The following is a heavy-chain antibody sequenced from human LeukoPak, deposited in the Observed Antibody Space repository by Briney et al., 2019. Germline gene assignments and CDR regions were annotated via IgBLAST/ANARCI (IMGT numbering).Heavy chain of an antibody. CDR1: GYTFTSYY. V-gene: IGHV1-46*01. D-gene: IGHD2-2*03. CDR3: ARQMDHYYYYMDV. CDR2: INPSGGST. Sequence: GASVKDSCKASGYTFTSYYIHWVRQAPGQGLEWKGIINPSGGSTTYAEQFQGRVTVTRDTSTSTVFMALSSLRSEDTAVYYCARQMDHYYYYMDVWGRGTTVTISS. J-gene: IGHJ6*03.